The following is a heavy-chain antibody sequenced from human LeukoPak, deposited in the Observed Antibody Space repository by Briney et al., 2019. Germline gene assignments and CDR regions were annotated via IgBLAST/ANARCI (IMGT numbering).Heavy chain of an antibody. V-gene: IGHV1-69*13. Sequence: SVKVSCTASGGTFSSYAISWVRQAPGQGLEWMGEIIPIFGTANYAQKFQGRVTITADESTSTAYMELSSLRSEDTAVYYCARESSYHGCFDYWGQGTLVTVSS. CDR2: IIPIFGTA. J-gene: IGHJ4*02. CDR3: ARESSYHGCFDY. D-gene: IGHD3-10*01. CDR1: GGTFSSYA.